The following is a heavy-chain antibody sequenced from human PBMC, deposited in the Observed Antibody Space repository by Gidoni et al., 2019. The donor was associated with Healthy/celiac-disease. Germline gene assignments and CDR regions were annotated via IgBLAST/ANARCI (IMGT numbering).Heavy chain of an antibody. Sequence: EVQLVESGGGLVQPGGSLRLSCAASGFTVSSKYMSWVRQAPGKGLEGVSVIYSGGSTYYADSVKGRFTISRHNSKNTLYLQMNSLRAEDTAVYYCARVIRNYDILTGYSPSYFDPWGQGTLVTVSS. J-gene: IGHJ5*02. D-gene: IGHD3-9*01. V-gene: IGHV3-53*04. CDR1: GFTVSSKY. CDR2: IYSGGST. CDR3: ARVIRNYDILTGYSPSYFDP.